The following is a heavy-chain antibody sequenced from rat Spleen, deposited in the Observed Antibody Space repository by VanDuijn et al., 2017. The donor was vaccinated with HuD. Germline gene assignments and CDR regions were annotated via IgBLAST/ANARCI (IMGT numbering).Heavy chain of an antibody. D-gene: IGHD1-4*01. V-gene: IGHV5-19*01. CDR3: ARVGTRVSRFDH. J-gene: IGHJ2*01. Sequence: EVQLVESGGGLVQPGRSLKLSCAASGFTLSDYVMHWIRQAPTKGLEWVTSISPSGATTNYRASVKGRFTISRDNARGTLYLQMDSLRSEDTATYYCARVGTRVSRFDHWGQGVMVTVSS. CDR1: GFTLSDYV. CDR2: ISPSGATT.